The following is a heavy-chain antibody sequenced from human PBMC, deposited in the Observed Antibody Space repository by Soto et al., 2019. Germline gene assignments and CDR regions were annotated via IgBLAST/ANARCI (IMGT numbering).Heavy chain of an antibody. V-gene: IGHV4-39*01. D-gene: IGHD1-7*01. CDR2: IYYSGST. CDR3: ARRPTLELPYYYYGMDV. J-gene: IGHJ6*02. Sequence: SETLSLTCTVSGGSISGSSYYWGWIRQPPGKGLEWIGSIYYSGSTYYNPSLKSRVTISVDTSKNQFSLKLSSVTAADTAVYYCARRPTLELPYYYYGMDVWGQGTTVTV. CDR1: GGSISGSSYY.